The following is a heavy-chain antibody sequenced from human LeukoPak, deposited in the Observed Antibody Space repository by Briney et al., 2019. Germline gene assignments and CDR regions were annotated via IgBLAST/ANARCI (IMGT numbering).Heavy chain of an antibody. Sequence: GASVKVSCKASGYTFTSYGISWVRQAPGQGLEWMGWISAYNGNTNYAQKLQGRVIMTTDTSTSTAYMELTSLRSDDTAVYYCARKGSITIFGVVTPANWFDPWGQGTLVTVSS. CDR3: ARKGSITIFGVVTPANWFDP. V-gene: IGHV1-18*01. J-gene: IGHJ5*02. CDR1: GYTFTSYG. CDR2: ISAYNGNT. D-gene: IGHD3-3*01.